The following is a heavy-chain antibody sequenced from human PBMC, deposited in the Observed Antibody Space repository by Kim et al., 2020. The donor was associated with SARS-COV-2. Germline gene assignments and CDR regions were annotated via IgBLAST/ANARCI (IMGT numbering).Heavy chain of an antibody. CDR1: GFTFSHYY. D-gene: IGHD2-21*02. CDR3: ARDANGGGDCTIDH. Sequence: GGSLRLSCAASGFTFSHYYMNWIRQAPGKGLEWVSYINPRGTTKHYADSVEGRFTISRDNDKNSLFLQMSSLRVEDPGVYYCARDANGGGDCTIDHWGQGTLGTLSS. V-gene: IGHV3-11*01. CDR2: INPRGTTK. J-gene: IGHJ4*02.